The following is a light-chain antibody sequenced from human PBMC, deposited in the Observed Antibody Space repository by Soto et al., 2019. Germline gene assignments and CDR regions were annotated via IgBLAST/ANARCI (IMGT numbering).Light chain of an antibody. CDR2: GAS. CDR1: QSVSSSY. J-gene: IGKJ4*01. CDR3: QQYGSSPPLT. Sequence: EFVLTQSPGTLSLSPGERATLSCRASQSVSSSYLAWYQQKPGQAPRILIYGASNRATGIPDRFSGSGSGTDFTLPISRVEPEDFAVYYCQQYGSSPPLTFGGWTKVEIK. V-gene: IGKV3-20*01.